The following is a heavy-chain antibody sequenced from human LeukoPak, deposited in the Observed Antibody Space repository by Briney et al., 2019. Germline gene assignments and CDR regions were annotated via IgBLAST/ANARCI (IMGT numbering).Heavy chain of an antibody. CDR3: ARGITRRRTFDI. V-gene: IGHV4-34*09. D-gene: IGHD3-10*01. CDR1: GGSFSGYY. CDR2: IYYSGST. Sequence: SETLSLTCAVYGGSFSGYYWSWIRQPPGKGLEWIGYIYYSGSTYYNPSLKSRVTISVDTSKNQFSLKLSSVTAADTAVYYCARGITRRRTFDIWGQGTMVTVSS. J-gene: IGHJ3*02.